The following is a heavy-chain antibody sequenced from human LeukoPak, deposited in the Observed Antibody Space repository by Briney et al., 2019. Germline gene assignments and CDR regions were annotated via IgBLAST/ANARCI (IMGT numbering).Heavy chain of an antibody. CDR3: ALTGYCSSTSCPNQYYFDY. Sequence: SVKVSCKASGGTFSSYAISWVRQAPGQGLEWMGRIIPILGIANYAQKFQGRVTITADKSTSTAYMELSSLRSEDTAVYYCALTGYCSSTSCPNQYYFDYWGQGTLVTVSS. V-gene: IGHV1-69*04. CDR1: GGTFSSYA. D-gene: IGHD2-2*01. CDR2: IIPILGIA. J-gene: IGHJ4*02.